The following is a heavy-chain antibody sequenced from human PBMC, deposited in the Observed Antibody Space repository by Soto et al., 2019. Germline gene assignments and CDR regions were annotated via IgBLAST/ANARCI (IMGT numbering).Heavy chain of an antibody. Sequence: SETLSLTCTVSGGSISSYYWSWIRQPPGKGLEWIGYIYYSGSTNYNPSLKSRVTISVDTSKNQFSLKLSSVTAADTAVYYCARGGDRGGRDGYVDYWGQGTLVTVSS. D-gene: IGHD2-15*01. CDR1: GGSISSYY. CDR2: IYYSGST. CDR3: ARGGDRGGRDGYVDY. V-gene: IGHV4-59*01. J-gene: IGHJ4*02.